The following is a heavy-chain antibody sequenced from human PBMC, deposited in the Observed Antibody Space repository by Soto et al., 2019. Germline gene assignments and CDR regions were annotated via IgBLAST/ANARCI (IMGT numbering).Heavy chain of an antibody. CDR3: AKDLTRVTIFGVAPRGWFDP. V-gene: IGHV3-23*01. D-gene: IGHD3-3*01. CDR1: GFTFSSYA. Sequence: PGGSLRLSCAASGFTFSSYAMSWVRQAPGKGLEGVSAISGSGGSTYYADSVKGRFTISRDNSKNTLYLQMNSLRAEDTAVYYCAKDLTRVTIFGVAPRGWFDPWGQGTLVTVSS. CDR2: ISGSGGST. J-gene: IGHJ5*02.